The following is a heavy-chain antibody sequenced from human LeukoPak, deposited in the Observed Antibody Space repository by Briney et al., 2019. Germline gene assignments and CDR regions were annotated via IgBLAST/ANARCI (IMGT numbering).Heavy chain of an antibody. CDR3: ARKSASGNYPLDY. D-gene: IGHD3-10*01. Sequence: GGSLRLSCAASGFTVSSNYMSWVRQAPGKGLEWVSVIYSGGSTYYADSVKGRFTISRDNAKNTAFLQMSSLRAEDTALYYCARKSASGNYPLDYWGQGTLVTVSS. V-gene: IGHV3-53*01. CDR1: GFTVSSNY. CDR2: IYSGGST. J-gene: IGHJ4*02.